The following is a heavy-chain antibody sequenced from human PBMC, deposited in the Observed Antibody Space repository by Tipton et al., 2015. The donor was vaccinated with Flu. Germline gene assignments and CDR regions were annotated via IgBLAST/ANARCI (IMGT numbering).Heavy chain of an antibody. CDR3: ARRDYSNYVSEPKNWFDP. CDR1: GDSIGSDYY. J-gene: IGHJ5*02. D-gene: IGHD4-11*01. V-gene: IGHV4-38-2*01. CDR2: IHRSGNT. Sequence: TLSLTCSVSGDSIGSDYYWGWIRQPPGKGREWLGNIHRSGNTYSNSSLKCRVTFSLDKFKNPFSLRLVSMTATDTAVYYCARRDYSNYVSEPKNWFDPWGQGILVTVSS.